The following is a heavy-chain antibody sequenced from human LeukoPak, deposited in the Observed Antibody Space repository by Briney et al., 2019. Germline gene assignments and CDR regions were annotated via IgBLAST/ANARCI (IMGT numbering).Heavy chain of an antibody. CDR2: INSDGSST. V-gene: IGHV3-74*01. Sequence: PGGSLRLSCAAAGFTFSSYWMHWVRQAPGKWLVWVSRINSDGSSTSYADSVKGRFTISRDNAKNTLYLQMNSLRAEDTAVYYCATGERHGFDIWGQGTMVTVSS. CDR3: ATGERHGFDI. J-gene: IGHJ3*02. CDR1: GFTFSSYW.